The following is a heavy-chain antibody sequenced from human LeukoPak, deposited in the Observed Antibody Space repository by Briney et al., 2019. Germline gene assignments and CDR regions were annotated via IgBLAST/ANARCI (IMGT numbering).Heavy chain of an antibody. Sequence: GGSLRLSCAASGFTVSSNYMSWVRQAPGKGLEWVSAISGSGGSTYYADSVKGRFTIPRDNSKNTLYLQMNSLRAEDTAVYYCAKATKAVVVPIDYWGQGTLVTVSS. CDR1: GFTVSSNY. V-gene: IGHV3-23*01. J-gene: IGHJ4*02. CDR2: ISGSGGST. CDR3: AKATKAVVVPIDY. D-gene: IGHD2-15*01.